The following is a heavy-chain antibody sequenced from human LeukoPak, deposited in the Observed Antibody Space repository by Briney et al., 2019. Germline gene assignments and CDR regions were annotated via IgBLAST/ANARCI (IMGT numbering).Heavy chain of an antibody. CDR3: ARRRPATTVTTSDWFDP. J-gene: IGHJ5*02. V-gene: IGHV4-59*01. Sequence: SETLSLTCTVSGGSISSYYWSWIRQPPGKGLEWIGYIYYSGSTNYNPSLKSRVTISVDTSKNQFSLKLSSVTAADTAVYYCARRRPATTVTTSDWFDPWGQGTLVTVSS. D-gene: IGHD4-17*01. CDR1: GGSISSYY. CDR2: IYYSGST.